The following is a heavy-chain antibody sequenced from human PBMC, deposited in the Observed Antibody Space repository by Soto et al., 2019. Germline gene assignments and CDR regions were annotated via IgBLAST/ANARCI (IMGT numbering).Heavy chain of an antibody. CDR1: GYKFTSYW. CDR2: IYPGDSDT. J-gene: IGHJ4*02. CDR3: ARKYSGSYYDYFDY. D-gene: IGHD1-26*01. Sequence: PGESQKISSKGSGYKFTSYWSGWVRQMPGKGLEWMGFIYPGDSDTRYSPSFQGQVTISADKSISTAYLQWSSLKASDTAMYYCARKYSGSYYDYFDYWGQGTMVTVSS. V-gene: IGHV5-51*01.